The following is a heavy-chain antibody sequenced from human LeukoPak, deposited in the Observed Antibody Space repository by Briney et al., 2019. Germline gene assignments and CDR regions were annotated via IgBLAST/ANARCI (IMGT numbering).Heavy chain of an antibody. CDR3: ARGQADDPEAATDY. V-gene: IGHV1-8*01. J-gene: IGHJ4*02. CDR1: GYTFTSYD. CDR2: MNPSSGNT. Sequence: ASVKVSCKASGYTFTSYDINWVRQATGQGLEWMGWMNPSSGNTGYAQKFQGRVTMTRNTSISTAYMELSSLRSEDTAVYYCARGQADDPEAATDYWGQGTLVTVSS. D-gene: IGHD2-15*01.